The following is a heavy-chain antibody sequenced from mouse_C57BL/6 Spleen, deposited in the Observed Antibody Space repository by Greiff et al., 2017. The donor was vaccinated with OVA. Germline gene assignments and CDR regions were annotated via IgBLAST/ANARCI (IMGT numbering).Heavy chain of an antibody. D-gene: IGHD2-1*01. J-gene: IGHJ4*01. V-gene: IGHV14-4*01. CDR3: TRGNDYAMDY. CDR2: IDPENGDT. Sequence: VQLQHSGAELVRPGASVKLSCTASGFNIKDDYMHWVKQRPEQGLEWIGWIDPENGDTEYASKFQGKATITADTSSNTAYLQLSSLTSEDTAVYYCTRGNDYAMDYWGQGTSVTVSS. CDR1: GFNIKDDY.